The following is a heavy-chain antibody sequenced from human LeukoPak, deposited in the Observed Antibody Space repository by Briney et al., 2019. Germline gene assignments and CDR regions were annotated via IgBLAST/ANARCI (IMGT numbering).Heavy chain of an antibody. CDR1: GYTFTSYG. Sequence: GASVTVSCTASGYTFTSYGISWVRQAPGQGLEWMGWISAYNGNTNYAQKLQGRVTMTTDTFTSTAYMELRSLRSDDTAVYYCARDPPRIVVVVAATNYYGMDVWGQGTTVTVSS. D-gene: IGHD2-15*01. CDR2: ISAYNGNT. V-gene: IGHV1-18*01. J-gene: IGHJ6*02. CDR3: ARDPPRIVVVVAATNYYGMDV.